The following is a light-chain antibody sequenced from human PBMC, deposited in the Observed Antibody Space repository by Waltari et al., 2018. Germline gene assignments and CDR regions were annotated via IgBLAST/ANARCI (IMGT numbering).Light chain of an antibody. Sequence: QSALTQPASVSGSPGQSITISCTGTSSDVGGYDYVSWYQQHPGKAPQLMIFDVTKRPTGVSARFSGSKSGNTAALTMSGLHTEDEADYYCASYTSSKTWVFGGGTKLTVL. V-gene: IGLV2-14*01. CDR3: ASYTSSKTWV. CDR2: DVT. CDR1: SSDVGGYDY. J-gene: IGLJ3*02.